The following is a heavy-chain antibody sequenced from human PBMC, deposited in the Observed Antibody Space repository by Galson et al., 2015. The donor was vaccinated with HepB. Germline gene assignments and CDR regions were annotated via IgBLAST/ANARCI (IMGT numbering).Heavy chain of an antibody. Sequence: SVKVSCKASGYTFRSYGISWVRQAPGRGLEWMGWISGFTGDTKYAQKLQGRVTMATDTSTNTAYMELRGLRSDDAAVYYCARDMGITPRYFDEWGQGTLVTVSS. CDR1: GYTFRSYG. V-gene: IGHV1-18*01. D-gene: IGHD3-16*01. CDR2: ISGFTGDT. CDR3: ARDMGITPRYFDE. J-gene: IGHJ4*02.